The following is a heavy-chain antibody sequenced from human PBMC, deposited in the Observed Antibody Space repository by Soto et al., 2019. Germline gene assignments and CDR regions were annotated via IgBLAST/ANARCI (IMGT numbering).Heavy chain of an antibody. V-gene: IGHV4-39*01. CDR1: GGSISSSSYY. CDR3: ARRSSRGVADIFGVVISPGYYYYYMDV. J-gene: IGHJ6*03. Sequence: PSETLSLTCTVSGGSISSSSYYWGWIRQPPGKGLEWIGSIYYSGSTYYNPSLKSRVTISVDTSKNQFSLKLSSVTAADTAVYYCARRSSRGVADIFGVVISPGYYYYYMDVWGKGTTVTVSS. CDR2: IYYSGST. D-gene: IGHD3-3*01.